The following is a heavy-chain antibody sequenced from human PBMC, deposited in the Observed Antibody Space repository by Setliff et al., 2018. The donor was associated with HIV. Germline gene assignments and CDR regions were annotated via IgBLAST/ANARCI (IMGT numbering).Heavy chain of an antibody. CDR2: MDPSNSHT. Sequence: PGESLKISCKGSGYNFANHYISWVRQKPGKGLEWMGKMDPSNSHTNYDPSFQGHVTMSADTSINTAYLHFNNLKASDSAIYYCARHGEEHPSSFFDPWGQGTLVTVSS. J-gene: IGHJ5*02. D-gene: IGHD3-10*01. CDR1: GYNFANHY. V-gene: IGHV5-10-1*01. CDR3: ARHGEEHPSSFFDP.